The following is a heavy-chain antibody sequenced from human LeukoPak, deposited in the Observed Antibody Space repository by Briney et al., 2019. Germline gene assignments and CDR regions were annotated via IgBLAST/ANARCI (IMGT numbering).Heavy chain of an antibody. J-gene: IGHJ5*01. CDR1: GFSLSTSGVG. CDR2: IYWDDNK. CDR3: AYKPRKWFGDYVFFDS. Sequence: ESGPTQVKPTQTLTLTCSFSGFSLSTSGVGVGWIRQSPGKALDWLALIYWDDNKRYNPSLKTRLTVTKDTSKNQVVLTMTNLDPVDTATYYYAYKPRKWFGDYVFFDSWGQGTLVTVSS. D-gene: IGHD4-17*01. V-gene: IGHV2-5*02.